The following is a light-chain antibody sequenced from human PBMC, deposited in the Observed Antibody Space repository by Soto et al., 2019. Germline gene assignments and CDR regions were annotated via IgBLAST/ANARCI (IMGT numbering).Light chain of an antibody. CDR1: RSNIGAGYD. CDR3: QSYDSSLSGSIV. CDR2: RDT. J-gene: IGLJ1*01. Sequence: QSVLTQPPSVSGAAGQRVTISCTGSRSNIGAGYDVHWYQQVPATAPKLLIYRDTTRPSGVPDRFSGSKSGTSASLAITGLLAEDEADYYCQSYDSSLSGSIVFGAGTKVTVL. V-gene: IGLV1-40*01.